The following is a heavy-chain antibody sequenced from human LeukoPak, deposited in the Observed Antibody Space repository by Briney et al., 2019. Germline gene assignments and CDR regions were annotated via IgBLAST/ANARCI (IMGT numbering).Heavy chain of an antibody. D-gene: IGHD4-23*01. CDR3: ARGLGGGNSVYFDY. CDR1: GFTFSDYY. V-gene: IGHV3-11*01. CDR2: ISGSGSII. Sequence: GGSLRLSCAASGFTFSDYYMSWIRQAPGKGPEWVSYISGSGSIIYYADSVKGRFTISRDNAKNSLYLQMNSLRAEDTAVYYCARGLGGGNSVYFDYWGQGTLVTVSS. J-gene: IGHJ4*02.